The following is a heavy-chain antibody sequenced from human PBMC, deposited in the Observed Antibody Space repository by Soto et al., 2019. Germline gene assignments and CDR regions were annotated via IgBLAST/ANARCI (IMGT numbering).Heavy chain of an antibody. CDR2: IYYSGST. CDR3: ARDKIVPGAYYYYYGMDV. CDR1: GGSISNYY. V-gene: IGHV4-59*13. Sequence: TSETLSLTCTVSGGSISNYYWSWIRQPPGKGLEWIGYIYYSGSTTYNPSLKSRVTISVDTSKNQFYLKLRSVTAADTAVYYCARDKIVPGAYYYYYGMDVWGQGTTVTVSS. J-gene: IGHJ6*02. D-gene: IGHD1-26*01.